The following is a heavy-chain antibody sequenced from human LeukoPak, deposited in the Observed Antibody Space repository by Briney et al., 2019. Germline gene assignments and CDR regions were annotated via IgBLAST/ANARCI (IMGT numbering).Heavy chain of an antibody. Sequence: PGGSLRLSCVASGFTFSTYSMNWVRQAPGKGLEWISYISRRSHTIYYADSVKGRFTISRDDAKNSLYLQMDSLRVDDTAVYFCARDRGFFDYWGQGSLVTVSS. J-gene: IGHJ4*02. CDR1: GFTFSTYS. CDR2: ISRRSHTI. V-gene: IGHV3-48*01. CDR3: ARDRGFFDY.